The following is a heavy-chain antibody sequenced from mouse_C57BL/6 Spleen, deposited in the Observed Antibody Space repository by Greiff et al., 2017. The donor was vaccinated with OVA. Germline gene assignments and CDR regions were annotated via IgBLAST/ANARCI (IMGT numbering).Heavy chain of an antibody. CDR1: GYSITSGYY. Sequence: EVQLQQSGPGLVKPSQSLSLTCSVTGYSITSGYYWNWIRQFPGNKLEWMGYISYDGSNNYNPSLKNRISITRDTSKNQFFLKLNSVTTEDTATYYCARSYYYGSSYCFAYWGQGTLVTVSA. CDR2: ISYDGSN. D-gene: IGHD1-1*01. CDR3: ARSYYYGSSYCFAY. V-gene: IGHV3-6*01. J-gene: IGHJ3*01.